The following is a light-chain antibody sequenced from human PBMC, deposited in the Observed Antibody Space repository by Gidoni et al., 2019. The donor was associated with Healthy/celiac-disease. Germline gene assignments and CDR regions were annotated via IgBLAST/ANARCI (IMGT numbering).Light chain of an antibody. CDR1: SSNIGSNT. CDR3: AAWDDSLNGVV. J-gene: IGLJ2*01. Sequence: QSVLTQPPSASGTPGQRVTISCSGSSSNIGSNTVNWYQQLPGTAPKLLIYSNNQRPSGVPARFSGSKSGTSASLAISWLPSEDEADYYCAAWDDSLNGVVFGGGTKLTVL. CDR2: SNN. V-gene: IGLV1-44*01.